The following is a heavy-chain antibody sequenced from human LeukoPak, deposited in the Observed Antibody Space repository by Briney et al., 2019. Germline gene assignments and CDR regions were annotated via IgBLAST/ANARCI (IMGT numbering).Heavy chain of an antibody. J-gene: IGHJ4*02. CDR3: ARDRGGYDSSGYYWVH. Sequence: SETLSLTCTVSGGSISSGSYYWSWIRQPAGKGLEWIGRIYTSGSTNYNPSLKSRVTISVDTSKNQFSLKLSSVTAADTAVYYCARDRGGYDSSGYYWVHWGQGTLVTVSX. CDR1: GGSISSGSYY. CDR2: IYTSGST. D-gene: IGHD3-22*01. V-gene: IGHV4-61*02.